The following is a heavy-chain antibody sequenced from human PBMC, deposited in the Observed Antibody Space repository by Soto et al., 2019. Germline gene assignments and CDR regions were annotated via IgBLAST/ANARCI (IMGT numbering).Heavy chain of an antibody. V-gene: IGHV1-2*02. CDR3: ARVSGYCSSTSCYSDYYYYGMDV. CDR1: GYTFTGYY. CDR2: INPNSGGT. J-gene: IGHJ6*02. D-gene: IGHD2-2*02. Sequence: ASVKVSCKASGYTFTGYYMHWVRQAPGQGLEWMGWINPNSGGTNYAQKFQGRVTMTRDTSISTAYMELSRLRSDDTAVYYCARVSGYCSSTSCYSDYYYYGMDVWGHGTTVTVSS.